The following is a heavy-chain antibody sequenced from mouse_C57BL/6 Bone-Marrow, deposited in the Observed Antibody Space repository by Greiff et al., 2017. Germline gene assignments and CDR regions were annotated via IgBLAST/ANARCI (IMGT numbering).Heavy chain of an antibody. J-gene: IGHJ3*01. Sequence: VQLQQSGPELVKPGASVKISCKASGYAFSSSWMNWVKQRPGKGLEWIGRIYPGDGDTNYNGKFKGKSTLTADKSSSTAYMQLSSLTSEDSAVYFCARSNYRLAYWGQGTRVTVSA. D-gene: IGHD2-1*01. CDR3: ARSNYRLAY. CDR1: GYAFSSSW. V-gene: IGHV1-82*01. CDR2: IYPGDGDT.